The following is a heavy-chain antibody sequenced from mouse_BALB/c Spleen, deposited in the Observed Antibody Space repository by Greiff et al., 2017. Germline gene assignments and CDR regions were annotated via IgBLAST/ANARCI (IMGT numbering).Heavy chain of an antibody. J-gene: IGHJ4*01. CDR1: GYTFTSYW. CDR2: IYPGRGIT. V-gene: IGHV1-55*01. Sequence: QVQLQQPGAELVKPGASVKMSCKASGYTFTSYWINWVKQRPGQGLEWIGDIYPGRGITNYNEKFKSKATLTLDTSSSTAYMQLSSLTSEDSAVYYCSRGVYGSIYGAMDYWGQGTSVTGSS. CDR3: SRGVYGSIYGAMDY. D-gene: IGHD1-1*01.